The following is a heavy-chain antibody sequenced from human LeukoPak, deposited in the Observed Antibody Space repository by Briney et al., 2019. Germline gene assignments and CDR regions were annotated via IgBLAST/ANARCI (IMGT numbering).Heavy chain of an antibody. D-gene: IGHD3-10*01. CDR3: AKDWGYGSGTFDY. Sequence: GGSLRLSCAASGFTFSDYYMSWIRQAPGKGLEWVSYISSSGNTKYYADSVKGRFTISRDNAKNSLYLQMNSLRAEDTAVYYCAKDWGYGSGTFDYWGQGTLVTVSS. J-gene: IGHJ4*02. V-gene: IGHV3-11*04. CDR1: GFTFSDYY. CDR2: ISSSGNTK.